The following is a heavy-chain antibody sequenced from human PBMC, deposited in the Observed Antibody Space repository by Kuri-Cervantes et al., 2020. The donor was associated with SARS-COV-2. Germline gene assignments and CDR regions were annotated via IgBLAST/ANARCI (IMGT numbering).Heavy chain of an antibody. V-gene: IGHV3-7*03. CDR3: VRKPAAGFDF. CDR2: IKYDESEK. D-gene: IGHD1-14*01. CDR1: GFTFADYW. Sequence: GGSLRLSCSVSGFTFADYWMAWFRQAPGGGLETVANIKYDESEKHHLDSVKGRFIISRDNAENSLFLQMNSLRVEDTAMYYCVRKPAAGFDFWGLETLVTVSS. J-gene: IGHJ4*02.